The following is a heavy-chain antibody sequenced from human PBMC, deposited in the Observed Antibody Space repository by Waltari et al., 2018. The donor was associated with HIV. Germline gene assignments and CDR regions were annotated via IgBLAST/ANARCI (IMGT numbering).Heavy chain of an antibody. Sequence: EVHLLESGGGLVQPGSSLRLSCGPSGFPFSSYWMSGVGQAPGRGLEWVAHISQDGSAKYYVDSVKGRFTISRDNAKNSLYLQMNSLRAEDTAMYYCVRDPGWGAVDSWGQGTLVTVS. D-gene: IGHD5-12*01. V-gene: IGHV3-7*01. CDR2: ISQDGSAK. CDR3: VRDPGWGAVDS. J-gene: IGHJ5*02. CDR1: GFPFSSYW.